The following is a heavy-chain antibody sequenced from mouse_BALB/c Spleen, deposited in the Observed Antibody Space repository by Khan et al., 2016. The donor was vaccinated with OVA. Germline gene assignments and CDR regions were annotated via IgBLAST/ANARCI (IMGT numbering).Heavy chain of an antibody. CDR2: IWSGGIT. D-gene: IGHD2-4*01. J-gene: IGHJ3*01. CDR1: GFSLTTYG. V-gene: IGHV2-2*02. CDR3: ARNYDYDEGLAY. Sequence: VQLQESGPGLVQPSQSLSITCTVSGFSLTTYGVHWVRQSPGKGLEWLGVIWSGGITDYNAPFISRLSISKDNSKSQVFFKMNSLQANDTAIYYRARNYDYDEGLAYWGQGTLVTVSA.